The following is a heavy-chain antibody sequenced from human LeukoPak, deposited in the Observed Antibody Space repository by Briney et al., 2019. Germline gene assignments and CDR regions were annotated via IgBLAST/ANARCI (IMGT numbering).Heavy chain of an antibody. CDR3: AKDSFTTIVVVTNDAFDF. CDR1: GYTFTSHG. D-gene: IGHD3-22*01. Sequence: GASVKVSCKTSGYTFTSHGISWVRQAPGQGLEYMGWISGYNDDTNYAQRFQGRLTMTKDTSTSTAYMELRSLTSDDTAVYYCAKDSFTTIVVVTNDAFDFWGQGTRVIVSS. CDR2: ISGYNDDT. V-gene: IGHV1-18*01. J-gene: IGHJ3*01.